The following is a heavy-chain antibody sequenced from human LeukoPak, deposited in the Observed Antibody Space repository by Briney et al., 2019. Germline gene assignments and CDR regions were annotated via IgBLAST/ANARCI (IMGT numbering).Heavy chain of an antibody. CDR3: ARGGYDSSGISC. Sequence: PSETLSLTCAVYGGSFSGYYWSWIRQPPGKGLEWIGEINHSGSTNYNPSLKSRVTISVDTSKNQFSLKLSSVTAADTAVYYCARGGYDSSGISCWGQGTLVTVSS. J-gene: IGHJ1*01. CDR1: GGSFSGYY. D-gene: IGHD3-22*01. V-gene: IGHV4-34*01. CDR2: INHSGST.